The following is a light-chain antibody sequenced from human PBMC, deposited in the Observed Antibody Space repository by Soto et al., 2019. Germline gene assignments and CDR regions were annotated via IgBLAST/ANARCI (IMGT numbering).Light chain of an antibody. Sequence: QSALTQPRSLSGSPGQSVTIPCTGTSSDVGGYDYVSWYQQQPDKAPKLIIYDVIRRPSGVPDRFSGSKSGNAASLTISGLQAEDEADYYCCSYAGRYTYVFGTGTKVTVL. CDR2: DVI. V-gene: IGLV2-11*01. CDR3: CSYAGRYTYV. J-gene: IGLJ1*01. CDR1: SSDVGGYDY.